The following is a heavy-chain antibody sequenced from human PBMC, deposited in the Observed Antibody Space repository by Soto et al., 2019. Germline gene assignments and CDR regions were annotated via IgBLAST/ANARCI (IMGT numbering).Heavy chain of an antibody. CDR3: ARLDGNDYDSSGYYYYYYGMDV. CDR2: ISSSGTTI. J-gene: IGHJ6*02. Sequence: QVQLVESGGGLVKPGGSLRLSCAASGFTFSDYYMSWIRQAPGKGLEWVSYISSSGTTIYYADSVKGRFTISRDNAKRSLYLQMNSLRAEDTAVCYCARLDGNDYDSSGYYYYYYGMDVWGQGTTVTVSS. D-gene: IGHD3-22*01. CDR1: GFTFSDYY. V-gene: IGHV3-11*01.